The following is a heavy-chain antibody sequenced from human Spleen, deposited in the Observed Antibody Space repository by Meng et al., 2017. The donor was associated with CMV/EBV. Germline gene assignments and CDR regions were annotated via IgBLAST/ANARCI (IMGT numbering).Heavy chain of an antibody. CDR2: ITAYNGVA. D-gene: IGHD6-13*01. Sequence: SGYTFSNHGFSWVRQAPGQGLEWVGWITAYNGVAYYGQKFKGRVTMTIDKSTTTAYMDLRGLTSDDTAVYYCAREVGFTSSWHTFFDSWGQGTLVTVSS. V-gene: IGHV1-18*01. J-gene: IGHJ4*02. CDR1: GYTFSNHG. CDR3: AREVGFTSSWHTFFDS.